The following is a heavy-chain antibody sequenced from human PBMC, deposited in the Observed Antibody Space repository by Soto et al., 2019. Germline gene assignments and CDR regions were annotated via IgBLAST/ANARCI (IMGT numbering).Heavy chain of an antibody. CDR3: ARVLLESARKLLWFGELDPLDYYYYGMDV. J-gene: IGHJ6*02. Sequence: PSETLSLTCAVSGGSISSSNWWSWVRQPPGKGLEWIGGIYHSGSTNYNPSLKSRVTISVDKSKNQFSLKLSSVTAADTAVYYCARVLLESARKLLWFGELDPLDYYYYGMDVWGQGTTVTVSS. V-gene: IGHV4-4*02. CDR1: GGSISSSNW. D-gene: IGHD3-10*01. CDR2: IYHSGST.